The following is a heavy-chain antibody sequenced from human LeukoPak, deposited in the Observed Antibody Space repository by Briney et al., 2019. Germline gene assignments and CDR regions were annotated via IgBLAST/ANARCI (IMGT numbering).Heavy chain of an antibody. CDR2: IYTSGST. V-gene: IGHV4-4*09. CDR3: ARHDKYCSSTSCYTWFDY. CDR1: GVSISSYY. D-gene: IGHD2-2*02. J-gene: IGHJ4*02. Sequence: SETLSLTCTVSGVSISSYYWSWIRQPPGKGLEWVGYIYTSGSTNYNPSLKSRVTISVDTSKNQFSLKLSSVTAADTAVYYCARHDKYCSSTSCYTWFDYWGQGTLVTVSS.